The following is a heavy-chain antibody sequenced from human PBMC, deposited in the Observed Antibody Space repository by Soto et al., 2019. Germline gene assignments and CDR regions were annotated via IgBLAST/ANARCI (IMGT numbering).Heavy chain of an antibody. D-gene: IGHD2-21*01. J-gene: IGHJ5*02. Sequence: EVQLVESGGDLVQPGGSLRLSCEASGFTFSSNLMHWVRQGPGKGLVWVSRMNPDGSTRGYADSVKGRFTISTDNARNTVFLHMSSLRAEDTAVYYCARGGEVGAGQYYLGDPWGQGTLVTVSS. CDR1: GFTFSSNL. CDR3: ARGGEVGAGQYYLGDP. V-gene: IGHV3-74*01. CDR2: MNPDGSTR.